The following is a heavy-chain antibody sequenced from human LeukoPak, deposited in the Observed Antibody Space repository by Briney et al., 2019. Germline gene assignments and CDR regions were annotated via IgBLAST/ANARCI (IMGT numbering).Heavy chain of an antibody. CDR2: IYYSGSN. CDR3: ASSIAAAGTFFDY. CDR1: GGYISSYY. Sequence: SETLSLTCTVSGGYISSYYWSWIRQPPGKGLDWIGYIYYSGSNNYNPSLKSRVTISVDTSKNQFSLKLSSVTAADTAVYYCASSIAAAGTFFDYWGQGTLVTVSS. D-gene: IGHD6-13*01. J-gene: IGHJ4*02. V-gene: IGHV4-59*01.